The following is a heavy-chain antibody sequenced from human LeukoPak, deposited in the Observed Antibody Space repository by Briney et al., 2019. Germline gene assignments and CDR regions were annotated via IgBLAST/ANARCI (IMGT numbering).Heavy chain of an antibody. CDR2: INHSGST. D-gene: IGHD5-18*01. J-gene: IGHJ4*02. CDR1: GGSFSGYY. Sequence: PSETLSLTCAVYGGSFSGYYWSWIRQPPGKGLEWIGEINHSGSTNYNPSLKSRVTISVDTSKNQFSLKLSSVTAADTAVYYCAREGRGYSYGYALALDYWGQGTLVTVSS. CDR3: AREGRGYSYGYALALDY. V-gene: IGHV4-34*01.